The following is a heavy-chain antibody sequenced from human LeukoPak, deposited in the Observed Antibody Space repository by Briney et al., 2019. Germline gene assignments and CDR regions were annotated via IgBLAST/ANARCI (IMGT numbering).Heavy chain of an antibody. CDR3: ARKDKSGWYNPFDY. Sequence: SETLSLTCTVSGDSISSGDYYWSWIRQPAGKGPEWIGRISSSGSTNYNPSLKSRVTISVDTSKNQFSLKLSSVTAADTAVYYCARKDKSGWYNPFDYWGQGSLVTVS. J-gene: IGHJ4*02. CDR1: GDSISSGDYY. CDR2: ISSSGST. V-gene: IGHV4-61*02. D-gene: IGHD6-19*01.